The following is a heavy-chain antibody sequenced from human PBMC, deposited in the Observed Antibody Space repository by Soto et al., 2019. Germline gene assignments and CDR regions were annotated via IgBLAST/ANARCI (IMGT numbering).Heavy chain of an antibody. CDR2: IYYSGST. J-gene: IGHJ5*02. CDR3: ARQVVAYCSGGRCYSPNSNSFDP. Sequence: SETLSLTCTVSGASISSSSYYWGWLRQPPGKGLECIGSIYYSGSTYYNPSLKSRVTISVDTSKNQFSLKLSSVTAADTAVYYCARQVVAYCSGGRCYSPNSNSFDPWGQGTLVPSP. V-gene: IGHV4-39*01. CDR1: GASISSSSYY. D-gene: IGHD2-15*01.